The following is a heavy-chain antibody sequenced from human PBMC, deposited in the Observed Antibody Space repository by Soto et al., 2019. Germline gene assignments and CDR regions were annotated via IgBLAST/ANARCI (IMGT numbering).Heavy chain of an antibody. D-gene: IGHD2-8*01. CDR2: IYYSGST. J-gene: IGHJ5*02. CDR1: GGSISSYY. CDR3: AREGRRRQGSVLYLDDWFDP. V-gene: IGHV4-59*01. Sequence: SETLSLTCTVSGGSISSYYWSWIRQPPGKGLEWIGYIYYSGSTNYNPSLKSRVTISVDTSKNQFSLKLSSVTAADTAVYYCAREGRRRQGSVLYLDDWFDPWGQGTLVTVSS.